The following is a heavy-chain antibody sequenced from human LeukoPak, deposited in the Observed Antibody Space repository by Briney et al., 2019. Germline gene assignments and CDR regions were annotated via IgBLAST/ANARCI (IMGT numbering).Heavy chain of an antibody. CDR1: GYTFTDYY. Sequence: ASVKVSCKASGYTFTDYYIHWVRQAPGQGLEWMGWINPKSGGTKNAQKFRGRVTITRDTSVSTAYMELSSLISGDTAVYYCATDPGYSSLSDYWGQGTLLTVSS. CDR2: INPKSGGT. D-gene: IGHD6-19*01. V-gene: IGHV1-2*02. CDR3: ATDPGYSSLSDY. J-gene: IGHJ4*02.